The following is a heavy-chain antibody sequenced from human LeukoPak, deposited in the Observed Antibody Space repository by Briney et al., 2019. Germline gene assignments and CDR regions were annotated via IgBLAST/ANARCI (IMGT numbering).Heavy chain of an antibody. J-gene: IGHJ6*03. Sequence: SVKVSCKASGGTFSSYAISWVRQAPGQGLEWMGGIIPIFGTANYAQKFQGRVTITTDESTSTAYMELSSLRSEDTAVYYCARTIAAAGTGYYYYYMDVWGKGTTVTASS. D-gene: IGHD6-13*01. V-gene: IGHV1-69*05. CDR3: ARTIAAAGTGYYYYYMDV. CDR2: IIPIFGTA. CDR1: GGTFSSYA.